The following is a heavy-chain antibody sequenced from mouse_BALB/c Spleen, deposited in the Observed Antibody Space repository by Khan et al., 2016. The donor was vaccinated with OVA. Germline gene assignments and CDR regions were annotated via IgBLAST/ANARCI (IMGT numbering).Heavy chain of an antibody. D-gene: IGHD2-2*01. CDR2: INTYTGSP. J-gene: IGHJ4*01. Sequence: LVESGPELKKPGETVQISCKASGFTFTNYGMNWVKQAPGKGLKWMGWINTYTGSPTFADDFKGRFAFSLETSASTAYLQINSLKNEDTATDFCARVGYNDTMDCWGQGTSVTVSS. V-gene: IGHV9-3-1*01. CDR1: GFTFTNYG. CDR3: ARVGYNDTMDC.